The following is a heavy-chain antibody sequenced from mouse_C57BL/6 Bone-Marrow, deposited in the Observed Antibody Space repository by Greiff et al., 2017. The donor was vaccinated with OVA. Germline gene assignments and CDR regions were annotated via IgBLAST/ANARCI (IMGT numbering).Heavy chain of an antibody. Sequence: EVKLQESGPGLVKPSQSLSLTCSVTGYSITSGYYWNWIRQFPGNKLEWMGYISYDGSNNYNPSLKNRISITRDTSKNQFFLKLNSVTTEDTATYYCAQTGTIAYWGQGTLVTVSA. D-gene: IGHD4-1*01. J-gene: IGHJ3*01. CDR3: AQTGTIAY. V-gene: IGHV3-6*01. CDR1: GYSITSGYY. CDR2: ISYDGSN.